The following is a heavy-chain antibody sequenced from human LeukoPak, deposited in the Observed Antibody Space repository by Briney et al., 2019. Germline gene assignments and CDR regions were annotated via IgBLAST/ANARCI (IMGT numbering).Heavy chain of an antibody. D-gene: IGHD3-9*01. CDR2: INHSGST. CDR3: ASGFEGYDILTGYSDYYFDY. J-gene: IGHJ4*02. CDR1: GGSFSGYY. Sequence: SETLSLTCAVYGGSFSGYYWSWIRQPPGKGLEWIGEINHSGSTNYNPSLKSRVTISVDTSKNQFSLKLSSVTAADTAVYYCASGFEGYDILTGYSDYYFDYWGQGTLVTVSS. V-gene: IGHV4-34*01.